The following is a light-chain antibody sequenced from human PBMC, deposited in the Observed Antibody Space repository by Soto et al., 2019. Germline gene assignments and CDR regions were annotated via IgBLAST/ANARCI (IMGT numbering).Light chain of an antibody. CDR3: QSYDSSLSQV. CDR1: SSNIGAGYD. V-gene: IGLV1-40*01. Sequence: QSVLTQPPSVSGAPGQWVTISCTGSSSNIGAGYDVHWYQQLPGTAPKLLIYGNSNRPSGVPDRFSGSKSGTSASLAITGLQAEDEADYYCQSYDSSLSQVFGGGTKLTVL. J-gene: IGLJ2*01. CDR2: GNS.